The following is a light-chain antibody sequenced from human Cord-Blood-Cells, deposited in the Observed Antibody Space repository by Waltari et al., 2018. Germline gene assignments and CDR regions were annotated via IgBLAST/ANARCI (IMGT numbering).Light chain of an antibody. Sequence: QSALTQTASVSGSPGQSTTISCTGTISDVGSYNLVSWYQQHPGKAPKLMIYEVSKRPSVVSNRFSGSKSGNTASLTISGLQAEDEADYYCCSYAGSSTYVFGTGTKVTVL. CDR3: CSYAGSSTYV. CDR1: ISDVGSYNL. CDR2: EVS. J-gene: IGLJ1*01. V-gene: IGLV2-23*02.